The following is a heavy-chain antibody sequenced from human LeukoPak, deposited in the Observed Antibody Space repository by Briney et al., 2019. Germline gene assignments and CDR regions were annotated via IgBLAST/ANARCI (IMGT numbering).Heavy chain of an antibody. J-gene: IGHJ5*02. CDR2: IWYDGSNK. D-gene: IGHD1-26*01. V-gene: IGHV3-33*01. CDR1: GFTFSSYG. CDR3: AREHPFPYYFDR. Sequence: GGSLRLSCAASGFTFSSYGMHWVRQAPGKGLEWVAVIWYDGSNKNYADSVKGRFTISRDNSKNTLYLQMNSLRAEDTAVYYCAREHPFPYYFDRWGQGTLVTVSS.